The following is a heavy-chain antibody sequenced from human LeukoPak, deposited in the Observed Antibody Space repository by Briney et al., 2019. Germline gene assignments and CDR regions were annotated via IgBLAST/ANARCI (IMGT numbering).Heavy chain of an antibody. CDR2: ISYSGST. J-gene: IGHJ4*02. CDR1: GASISSYC. CDR3: ARHPELYFFDY. V-gene: IGHV4-59*08. D-gene: IGHD3-10*01. Sequence: SETLSLTCTVSGASISSYCWSWIRQPPGKGLEWIGYISYSGSTNYNPSLKSRVTISADTSKNQVSLTLSSVTAADTAVYYCARHPELYFFDYWGQGTLVTVSS.